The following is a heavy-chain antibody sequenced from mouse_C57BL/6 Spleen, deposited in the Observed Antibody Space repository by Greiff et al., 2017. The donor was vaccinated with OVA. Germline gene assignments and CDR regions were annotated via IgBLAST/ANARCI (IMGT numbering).Heavy chain of an antibody. J-gene: IGHJ1*03. D-gene: IGHD2-3*01. CDR1: GFSLTSYG. Sequence: QVQLQQSGPGLVQPSQSLSITCTVSGFSLTSYGVHWVRQSPGKGLEWLGVIWRGGSTDYNAAFMSRLSITKDNSKSQVFFKMNSLQADDTAIYYCAKSQDGYYWYFDVWGTGTTVTVSS. V-gene: IGHV2-5*01. CDR2: IWRGGST. CDR3: AKSQDGYYWYFDV.